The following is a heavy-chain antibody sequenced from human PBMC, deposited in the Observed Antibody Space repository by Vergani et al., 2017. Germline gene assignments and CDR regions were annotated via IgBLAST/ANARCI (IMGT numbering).Heavy chain of an antibody. V-gene: IGHV4-38-2*01. D-gene: IGHD3-22*01. CDR3: ARRSSSYYFDI. Sequence: QVKLQESGPGLVKLSETLSLPCAVSGYPFSSENNWGWIRHPPGKGLDWISSVSHSGETYFNPSLKGRVSISMDTSKTYFFLTLSSVTAADTAMYYCARRSSSYYFDIWGQGVLITVSS. J-gene: IGHJ5*02. CDR2: VSHSGET. CDR1: GYPFSSENN.